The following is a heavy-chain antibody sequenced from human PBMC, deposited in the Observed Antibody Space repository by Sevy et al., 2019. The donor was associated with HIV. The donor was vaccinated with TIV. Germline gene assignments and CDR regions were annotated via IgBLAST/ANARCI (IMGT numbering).Heavy chain of an antibody. CDR3: AREGQWSDPGDY. CDR2: IKEDGSEK. Sequence: GGSLRLSCAASGFSFSSFWMSWVRQSPGKGLEWVANIKEDGSEKYYVDSVKGRFTISRDNAKNSLYLQMNSLRAEDTAVYYCAREGQWSDPGDYWGQGTLVTVSS. J-gene: IGHJ4*02. CDR1: GFSFSSFW. D-gene: IGHD2-15*01. V-gene: IGHV3-7*01.